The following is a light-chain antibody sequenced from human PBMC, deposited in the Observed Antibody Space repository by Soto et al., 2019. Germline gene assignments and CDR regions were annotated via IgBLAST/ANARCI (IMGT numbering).Light chain of an antibody. Sequence: DIQMTQSPSSLSASVGDRVTITCRASQGISNYLAWYQQKPGKVPKLLIYGASTLQSGVPSRFIGSGSGIDFTLTITSLQPEDAATYYCQKYVDAPKTFGQGTKLEIK. CDR2: GAS. CDR1: QGISNY. J-gene: IGKJ2*01. V-gene: IGKV1-27*01. CDR3: QKYVDAPKT.